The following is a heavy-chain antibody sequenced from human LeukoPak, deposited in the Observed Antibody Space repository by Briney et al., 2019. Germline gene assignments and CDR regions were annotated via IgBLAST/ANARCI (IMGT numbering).Heavy chain of an antibody. CDR2: VSAGGGST. CDR3: AKRSAVGADDY. CDR1: GFTFSDYA. V-gene: IGHV3-23*01. Sequence: GGSLRLSCAASGFTFSDYAMSWARQAPGKGLAWVSSVSAGGGSTYYADSVKGPFTISRDNSKNILFLQMDSLRDDDAAIYYCAKRSAVGADDYWGQGTLVTVSS. J-gene: IGHJ4*02. D-gene: IGHD1-26*01.